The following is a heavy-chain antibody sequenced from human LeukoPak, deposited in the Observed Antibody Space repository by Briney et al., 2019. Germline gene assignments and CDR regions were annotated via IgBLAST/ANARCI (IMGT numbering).Heavy chain of an antibody. Sequence: PGGSLRLSCAASGFTFNSYVMKWVRRAPGKGLEWVSSISSSGYSTFYADSVKGRFTISRDNSKNTLYLQMNSLRADDTAVYYCAKRDYSNYLGYWGQGTLVTVSS. CDR3: AKRDYSNYLGY. J-gene: IGHJ4*02. D-gene: IGHD4-11*01. V-gene: IGHV3-23*01. CDR1: GFTFNSYV. CDR2: ISSSGYST.